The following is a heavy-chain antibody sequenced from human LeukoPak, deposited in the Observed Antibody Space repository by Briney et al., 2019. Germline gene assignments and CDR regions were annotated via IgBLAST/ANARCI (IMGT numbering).Heavy chain of an antibody. Sequence: SETLSLTCTVSGGSISSGSYYWSWIRQPAGKGLEWIGRIYTSGSTNYNPSLKSRATISVDTSKNQFSLKLSSVTAADTAVYYCARAYYDFWSGYYTGDAFDIWGQGTMVTVSS. V-gene: IGHV4-61*02. J-gene: IGHJ3*02. D-gene: IGHD3-3*01. CDR1: GGSISSGSYY. CDR3: ARAYYDFWSGYYTGDAFDI. CDR2: IYTSGST.